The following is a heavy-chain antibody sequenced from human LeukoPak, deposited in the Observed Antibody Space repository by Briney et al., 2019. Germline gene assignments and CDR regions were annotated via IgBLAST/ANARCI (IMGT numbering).Heavy chain of an antibody. V-gene: IGHV3-30-3*01. Sequence: GGSLRLSCAASGFTFSSYAMHWVRQAPGKGLEWVAVISYDGSNKYYADSVKGRFTISRDNSKNTLYLQMNSLRAEDTAVYYCAKAHSISWPYAFDSWGQGTLVTVSS. J-gene: IGHJ4*02. CDR3: AKAHSISWPYAFDS. CDR2: ISYDGSNK. D-gene: IGHD6-13*01. CDR1: GFTFSSYA.